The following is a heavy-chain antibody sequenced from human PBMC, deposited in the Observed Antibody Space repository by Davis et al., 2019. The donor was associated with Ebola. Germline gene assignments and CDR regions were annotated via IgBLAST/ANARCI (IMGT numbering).Heavy chain of an antibody. V-gene: IGHV3-72*01. CDR2: IRNKANTYTI. CDR3: ATGSGSTGWRAFHY. Sequence: PGGSLRPSCAASGFTFSSYSMNWVRQGPGKGLEWVARIRNKANTYTIEYAASVKGRFTISRDDSRNSLYLQMNSLNTDDTAVYHCATGSGSTGWRAFHYWGQGTLVTVSS. J-gene: IGHJ4*02. D-gene: IGHD6-19*01. CDR1: GFTFSSYS.